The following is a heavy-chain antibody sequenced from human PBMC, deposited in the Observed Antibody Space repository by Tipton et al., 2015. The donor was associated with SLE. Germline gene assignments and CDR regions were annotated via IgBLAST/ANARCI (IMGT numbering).Heavy chain of an antibody. D-gene: IGHD2-21*02. J-gene: IGHJ4*02. Sequence: SLRLSCAASGFTFDDYTMHWVRQAPGKGLEWVSLISWDGGSTYYADSVKGRFTISRDNSKNSLYLQMNSLRTEDTALYYCAKEGGGDLGYFDYWGQGTLVTVSS. CDR1: GFTFDDYT. CDR2: ISWDGGST. V-gene: IGHV3-43*01. CDR3: AKEGGGDLGYFDY.